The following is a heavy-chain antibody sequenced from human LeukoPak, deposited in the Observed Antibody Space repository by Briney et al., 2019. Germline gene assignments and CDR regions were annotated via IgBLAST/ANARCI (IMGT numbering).Heavy chain of an antibody. CDR1: GGTFSSYA. CDR2: IIPIFGTA. Sequence: SVQVSCQASGGTFSSYAISWVRQAPGQGLEWMGGIIPIFGTANYAQKFQGRVTITADESTSTAYMELSSLRSEDTAVYYCARGSGYCSGGSCFYPMFDPWGQGTLVTVSS. CDR3: ARGSGYCSGGSCFYPMFDP. J-gene: IGHJ5*02. D-gene: IGHD2-15*01. V-gene: IGHV1-69*13.